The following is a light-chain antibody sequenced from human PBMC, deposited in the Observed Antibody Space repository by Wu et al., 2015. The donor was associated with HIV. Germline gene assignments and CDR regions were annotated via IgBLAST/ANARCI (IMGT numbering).Light chain of an antibody. CDR3: QQYNSWPLT. CDR1: QSVSSN. Sequence: EIVMTQSPATLSVSPGERVTLSCRASQSVSSNLAWYQQKPGQAPRLLIYGASTRATGIPARFSGSGSGTEFTLTINSMQSEDFAVYYCQQYNSWPLTFGGGTKVEIK. V-gene: IGKV3-15*01. CDR2: GAS. J-gene: IGKJ4*01.